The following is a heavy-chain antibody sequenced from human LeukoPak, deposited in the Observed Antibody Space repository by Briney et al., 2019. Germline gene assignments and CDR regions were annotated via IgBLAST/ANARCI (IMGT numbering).Heavy chain of an antibody. Sequence: PGGSLRLSCAASGFTFTSYAMHWVRQAPGQRLEWMGWINAGNGNTKYSQKFQGRVTITRDTSASTAYMELSSLRSEDTAVYYCAIATDLGNGYYGMDVWGQGTTVTVSS. CDR3: AIATDLGNGYYGMDV. CDR1: GFTFTSYA. V-gene: IGHV1-3*01. D-gene: IGHD4-23*01. J-gene: IGHJ6*02. CDR2: INAGNGNT.